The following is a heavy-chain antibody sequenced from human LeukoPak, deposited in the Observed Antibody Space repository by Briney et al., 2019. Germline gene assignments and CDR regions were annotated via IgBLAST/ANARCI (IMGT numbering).Heavy chain of an antibody. CDR3: ARDSSGYYYLGY. V-gene: IGHV1-46*01. Sequence: ASVKVSCKASGYTFTNSYIHWVRQAPGQGLEWMGIINPSGGSTSYAQKFQGRVTMTRDTSTSTVYMELSSLRSADTAVYYCARDSSGYYYLGYWGQGTLVTVSS. CDR1: GYTFTNSY. CDR2: INPSGGST. D-gene: IGHD3-22*01. J-gene: IGHJ4*02.